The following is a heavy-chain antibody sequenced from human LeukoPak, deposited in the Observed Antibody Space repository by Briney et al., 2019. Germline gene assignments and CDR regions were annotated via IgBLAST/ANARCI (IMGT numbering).Heavy chain of an antibody. Sequence: GGSLRLSCAASGFTFSSYDMHWVRQATGKGLEWVSAIGTAGDTYYPGSVKGRFTISRENAKNSLYLQMNSLRAGDTAVYYCARAPRNYGDVYYFDYWGQGTLVTVSS. CDR1: GFTFSSYD. CDR3: ARAPRNYGDVYYFDY. J-gene: IGHJ4*02. CDR2: IGTAGDT. V-gene: IGHV3-13*01. D-gene: IGHD4-17*01.